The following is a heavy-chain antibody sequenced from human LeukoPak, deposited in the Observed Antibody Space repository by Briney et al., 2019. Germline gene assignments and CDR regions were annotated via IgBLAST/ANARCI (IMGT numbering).Heavy chain of an antibody. CDR3: ARDYYDSRGYYWSNPLVDY. Sequence: GGSLRLSCAASGFTFSSYGMHWVRQAPGKGLEWVAVIWYDGSNKYYADSVKGRFTISRDNSKNTLYLQMNSLRAEDTAVYYCARDYYDSRGYYWSNPLVDYWGQGTLVTVSS. CDR1: GFTFSSYG. V-gene: IGHV3-33*08. D-gene: IGHD3-22*01. J-gene: IGHJ4*02. CDR2: IWYDGSNK.